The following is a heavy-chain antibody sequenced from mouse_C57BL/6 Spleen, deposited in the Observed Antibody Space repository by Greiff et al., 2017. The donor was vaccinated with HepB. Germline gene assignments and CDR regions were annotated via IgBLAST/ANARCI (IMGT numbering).Heavy chain of an antibody. D-gene: IGHD1-1*01. CDR2: IDPNSGGT. V-gene: IGHV1-72*01. J-gene: IGHJ2*01. CDR1: GYTFTSYW. Sequence: QVQLQQPGAELVKPGASVKLSCKASGYTFTSYWMHWVKQRPGRGLEWIGRIDPNSGGTKYNEKFKSKATLTVDKPSSTAYMQRSSLTSEDSAVYYWARAHYYGSSYDYFDYWGQGTTLTVSS. CDR3: ARAHYYGSSYDYFDY.